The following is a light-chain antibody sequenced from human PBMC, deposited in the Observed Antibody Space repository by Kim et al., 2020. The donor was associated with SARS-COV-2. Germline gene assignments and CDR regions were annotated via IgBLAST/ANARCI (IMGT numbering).Light chain of an antibody. Sequence: GQSIPISGTGTSSDVVVYDYVSWYQQHPGKAPKLMIYDVTARPSGVSKLFSGSKSGNTASLTISGLQAEDEADYYCSSYTGSSTVIFGGGTKLTVL. CDR3: SSYTGSSTVI. CDR1: SSDVVVYDY. V-gene: IGLV2-14*04. CDR2: DVT. J-gene: IGLJ2*01.